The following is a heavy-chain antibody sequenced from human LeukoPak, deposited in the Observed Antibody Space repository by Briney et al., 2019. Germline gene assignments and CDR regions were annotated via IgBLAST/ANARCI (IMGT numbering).Heavy chain of an antibody. CDR2: IKSKTDGGTT. D-gene: IGHD2-2*01. CDR3: TTGYCSRTSCYYFDY. V-gene: IGHV3-15*01. CDR1: GFTFSNAW. J-gene: IGHJ4*02. Sequence: GGSLRLSCAASGFTFSNAWMSWVRQAPGKGLEGVGRIKSKTDGGTTDYAAPVKGRFTISRDDSKNTLYLQMNSLKPEDTAVYYCTTGYCSRTSCYYFDYWGQGTLVTVSS.